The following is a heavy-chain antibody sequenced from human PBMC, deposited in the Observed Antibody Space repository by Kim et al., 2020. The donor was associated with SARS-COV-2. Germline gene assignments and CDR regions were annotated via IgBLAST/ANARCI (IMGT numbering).Heavy chain of an antibody. Sequence: AETVKSRITIKPDTSKNQFSLKLNSVTPGDTAVYYCAGGRSGYDGFFFDYWGQGTLVTVSS. J-gene: IGHJ4*02. V-gene: IGHV6-1*01. D-gene: IGHD5-12*01. CDR3: AGGRSGYDGFFFDY.